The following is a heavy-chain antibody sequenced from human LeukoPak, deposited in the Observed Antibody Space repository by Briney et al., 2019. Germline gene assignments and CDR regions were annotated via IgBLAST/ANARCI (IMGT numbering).Heavy chain of an antibody. CDR1: GYTFTSYD. Sequence: ASVKVSCKASGYTFTSYDTNWVRQAAGQGLEWMGFMTPNSGNTGYAQKLQGRVTMTRNNSISTAYMELSSLRSEDTAVYYCARFRYDYGDGPDYWGQGTLVTVSS. V-gene: IGHV1-8*01. J-gene: IGHJ4*02. D-gene: IGHD4/OR15-4a*01. CDR2: MTPNSGNT. CDR3: ARFRYDYGDGPDY.